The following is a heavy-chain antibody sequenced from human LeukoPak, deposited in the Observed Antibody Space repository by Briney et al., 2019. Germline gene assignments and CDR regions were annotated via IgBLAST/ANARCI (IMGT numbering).Heavy chain of an antibody. CDR1: GYTFTSYG. J-gene: IGHJ6*02. CDR3: ARDVVCSGGSCYYYYYGMDV. D-gene: IGHD2-15*01. V-gene: IGHV1-18*01. Sequence: KVSCKASGYTFTSYGISWVRQAPGQGLEWMGWISAYNGNTNYAQKLQGRVTMTTDTSTSTAYMELRSLRSDDTAVYYCARDVVCSGGSCYYYYYGMDVWGQGTTVTVSS. CDR2: ISAYNGNT.